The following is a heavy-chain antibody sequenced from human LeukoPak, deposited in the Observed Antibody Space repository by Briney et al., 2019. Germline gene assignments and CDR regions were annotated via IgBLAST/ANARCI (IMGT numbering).Heavy chain of an antibody. CDR2: VNPFNGNT. V-gene: IGHV1-18*01. CDR1: GYTFTRYA. J-gene: IGHJ3*01. D-gene: IGHD6-19*01. Sequence: ASVKVSCKASGYTFTRYAISWVRQAPGQGLEWMGWVNPFNGNTNDAERFQGRVIMTTDTSTRTAYMELRSLRSDDTAVYYCARDYTSAEWLGFAFDVWGQGTMISVSS. CDR3: ARDYTSAEWLGFAFDV.